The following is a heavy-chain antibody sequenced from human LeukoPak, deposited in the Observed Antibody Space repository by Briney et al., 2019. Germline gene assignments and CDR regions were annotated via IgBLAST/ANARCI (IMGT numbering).Heavy chain of an antibody. CDR3: ARGWANYYDSSSAFDI. J-gene: IGHJ3*02. D-gene: IGHD3-22*01. V-gene: IGHV3-33*08. Sequence: GTSLRLSCAASGFTFSIYGMHWVRQAPGKGLEWVAVIWYDGSNKYYADSVKGRFTISRDNSKNTLYLQMNSLRAEDTAVYYCARGWANYYDSSSAFDIWGQGTMVTVSS. CDR1: GFTFSIYG. CDR2: IWYDGSNK.